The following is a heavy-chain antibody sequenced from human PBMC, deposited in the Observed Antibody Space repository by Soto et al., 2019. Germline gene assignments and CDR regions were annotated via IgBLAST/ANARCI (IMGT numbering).Heavy chain of an antibody. CDR1: GYTFGSYG. CDR3: ARVPRLLFSFKGDFDM. D-gene: IGHD4-17*01. V-gene: IGHV1-18*01. J-gene: IGHJ3*02. CDR2: ISAYNGKT. Sequence: QVQLVQSGAEVKKPGASVKVSCKASGYTFGSYGISWVRQAPGQGLEWMGWISAYNGKTNYAQKVQGRVTMTTDTSTSTAYMELRSLRSDDTAVYYCARVPRLLFSFKGDFDMWVQGTMVTVSS.